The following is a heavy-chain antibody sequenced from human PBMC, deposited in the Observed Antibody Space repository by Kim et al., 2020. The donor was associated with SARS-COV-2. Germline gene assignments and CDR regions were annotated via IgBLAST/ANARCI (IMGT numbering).Heavy chain of an antibody. CDR2: IIPIFGTA. V-gene: IGHV1-69*13. CDR3: ARGGAVARLGLGYAFDI. Sequence: SVKVSCKASGGTFSSYAISWVRQAPGQGLEWMGGIIPIFGTANYAQKFQGRVTITADESTSTAYMELSSLRSEDTAVYYCARGGAVARLGLGYAFDIWGQGTMVTVSS. D-gene: IGHD6-19*01. CDR1: GGTFSSYA. J-gene: IGHJ3*02.